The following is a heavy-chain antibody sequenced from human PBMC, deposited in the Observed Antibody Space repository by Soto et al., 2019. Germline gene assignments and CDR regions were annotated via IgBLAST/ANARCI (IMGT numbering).Heavy chain of an antibody. CDR3: AKEGYCSGGSCRPRSKGNWFDP. V-gene: IGHV3-30*18. CDR2: ISYDGSNK. CDR1: GFTFSSYG. D-gene: IGHD2-15*01. J-gene: IGHJ5*02. Sequence: GGSLRLSCAASGFTFSSYGMHWVRQAPGKGLEWVAVISYDGSNKYYADYVKGRFTISRDNSKNTLYLQMNSLRAEDTAVYYCAKEGYCSGGSCRPRSKGNWFDPWGQGTLVTVSS.